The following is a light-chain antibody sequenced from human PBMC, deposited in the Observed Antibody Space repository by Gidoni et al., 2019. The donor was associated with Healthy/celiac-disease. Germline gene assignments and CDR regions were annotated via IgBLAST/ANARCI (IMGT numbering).Light chain of an antibody. CDR3: QAWDSSTAVV. CDR2: QDS. V-gene: IGLV3-1*01. J-gene: IGLJ2*01. Sequence: SSELTQPPSVSVSPGQTASITCSGDKLGDKYACWYQQKPGQSPVLVIYQDSKRPSGSPERFSGSNSGKTATLTISGTQAMDEADYYCQAWDSSTAVVFGGGTKLTVL. CDR1: KLGDKY.